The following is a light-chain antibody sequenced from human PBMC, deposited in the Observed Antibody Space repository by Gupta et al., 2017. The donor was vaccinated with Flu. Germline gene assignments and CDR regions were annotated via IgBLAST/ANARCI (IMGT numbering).Light chain of an antibody. CDR2: GAS. Sequence: EIVMTQSPATLSVSPGERATLSCRASQSVSSNLAWYQQKPGQAPRLLIYGASTRATGIPARFSGSGSGTEFTLTISSLQSEDFAVYSCQQDNNWPNGFGHGTKVDIK. V-gene: IGKV3-15*01. CDR1: QSVSSN. CDR3: QQDNNWPNG. J-gene: IGKJ3*01.